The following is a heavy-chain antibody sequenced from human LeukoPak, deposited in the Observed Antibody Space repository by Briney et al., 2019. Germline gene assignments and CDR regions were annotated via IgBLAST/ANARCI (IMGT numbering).Heavy chain of an antibody. J-gene: IGHJ4*02. CDR3: AKEGFGSGEAY. CDR1: GFTFSSYS. V-gene: IGHV3-23*01. CDR2: ISASGVST. D-gene: IGHD3-10*01. Sequence: GGSLRLSCAASGFTFSSYSMNWVRQAPGKGLEWVSGISASGVSTNYADSVKGHFTISRDNSKNTLYLQMNSLRAEDTAVYYCAKEGFGSGEAYWGQGTLVTVSS.